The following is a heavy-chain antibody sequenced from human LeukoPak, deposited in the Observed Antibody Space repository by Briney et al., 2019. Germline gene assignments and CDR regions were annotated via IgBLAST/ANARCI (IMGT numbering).Heavy chain of an antibody. CDR1: GYTFTNYG. Sequence: ASVKVSCKASGYTFTNYGITWVRQAPGQGLEWMGWSSPYNGNTNYALKLQGRVTMTTDTSTSTAYIELRSLRSDDTAVYYCARGGLGYCSGGSCPPNWFDPWGQGTLVTVSS. CDR2: SSPYNGNT. J-gene: IGHJ5*02. CDR3: ARGGLGYCSGGSCPPNWFDP. D-gene: IGHD2-15*01. V-gene: IGHV1-18*01.